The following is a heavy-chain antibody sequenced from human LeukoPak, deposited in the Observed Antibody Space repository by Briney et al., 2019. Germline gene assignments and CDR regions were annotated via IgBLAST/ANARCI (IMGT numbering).Heavy chain of an antibody. J-gene: IGHJ5*02. D-gene: IGHD6-6*01. Sequence: ASVKVSCKASGGTFSSYAISWVRQAPGQGLEWMGGIILIFGTANYAQKFQGRVTITTDESTSTAYMELSSLRSEDTAVYYCARDFGQLASGTYNWFDPWGQGTLVTVSS. V-gene: IGHV1-69*05. CDR3: ARDFGQLASGTYNWFDP. CDR2: IILIFGTA. CDR1: GGTFSSYA.